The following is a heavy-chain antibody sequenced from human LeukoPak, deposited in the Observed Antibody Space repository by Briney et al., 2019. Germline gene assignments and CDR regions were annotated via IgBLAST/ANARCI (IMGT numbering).Heavy chain of an antibody. CDR3: TTDTWIQLWYKTGPSHY. V-gene: IGHV3-15*01. CDR2: IKSKTDGGTT. D-gene: IGHD5-18*01. Sequence: GGSLRLSCAASGFTFSNAWMSWVRQAPGKGLEWVGRIKSKTDGGTTDYAAPVKGRFTISRDDSKNTLYLQMNSLKTEDTAVYYCTTDTWIQLWYKTGPSHYWGQGTLVTVSS. J-gene: IGHJ4*02. CDR1: GFTFSNAW.